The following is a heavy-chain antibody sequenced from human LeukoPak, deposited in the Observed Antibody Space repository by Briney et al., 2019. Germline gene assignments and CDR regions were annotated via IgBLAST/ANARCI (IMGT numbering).Heavy chain of an antibody. J-gene: IGHJ4*02. Sequence: GGSLRLSCAASGFTFSSYGMHWVRQAPGKGLEWVALIRYDGSKKDYADSVRGRFTISRDNSKNTLYLQMNSLRAEDTAMYYCVRTADTERFDYWGPGTLVTVSS. CDR1: GFTFSSYG. V-gene: IGHV3-30*02. CDR3: VRTADTERFDY. CDR2: IRYDGSKK. D-gene: IGHD2-21*02.